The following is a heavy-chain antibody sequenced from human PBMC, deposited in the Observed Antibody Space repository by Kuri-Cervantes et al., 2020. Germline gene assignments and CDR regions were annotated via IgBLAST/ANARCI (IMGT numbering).Heavy chain of an antibody. V-gene: IGHV3-74*01. CDR3: AKAVGIAVAGDMDV. J-gene: IGHJ6*02. D-gene: IGHD6-19*01. CDR1: GFTFSSYW. CDR2: INSDGSST. Sequence: GGSLRLSCAASGFTFSSYWMHWVRQAPGKGLVWVSRINSDGSSTSYADSVRGRFTISRDNAKNTLYLQMNSLRAEDTAVYYCAKAVGIAVAGDMDVWGQGTTVTVSS.